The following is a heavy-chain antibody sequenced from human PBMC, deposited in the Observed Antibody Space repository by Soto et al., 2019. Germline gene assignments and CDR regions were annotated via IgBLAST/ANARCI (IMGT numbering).Heavy chain of an antibody. CDR3: ARAARRGGRFGANYGMDV. D-gene: IGHD3-10*01. Sequence: ASVKVSCKASGYTFTSYAMHWVRQAPGQRLEWMGWINAGNGNTKYSQKFQGRVTITRDTSASTAYMELSSLRSEDTAVYYCARAARRGGRFGANYGMDVWGQGTTVTVSS. CDR1: GYTFTSYA. J-gene: IGHJ6*02. CDR2: INAGNGNT. V-gene: IGHV1-3*01.